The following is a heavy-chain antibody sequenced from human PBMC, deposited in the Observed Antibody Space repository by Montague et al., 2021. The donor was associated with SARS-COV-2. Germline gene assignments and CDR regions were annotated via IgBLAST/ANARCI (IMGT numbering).Heavy chain of an antibody. CDR1: GGSFSVYY. Sequence: SDTLSLTCVVYGGSFSVYYWSWIRQPPGKGLEWIGEINHSGSTNXNPSLKSRVTISSDTSKNQFSLKLNSVTAADTAVYFCVVVVPAMRPRSDYWGQGTLVTVSS. V-gene: IGHV4-34*01. CDR3: VVVVPAMRPRSDY. J-gene: IGHJ4*02. CDR2: INHSGST. D-gene: IGHD2-21*02.